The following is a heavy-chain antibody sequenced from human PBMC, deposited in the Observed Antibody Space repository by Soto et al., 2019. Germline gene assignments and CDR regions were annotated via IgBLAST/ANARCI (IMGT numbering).Heavy chain of an antibody. CDR3: ARAYYDSSGYSLDP. V-gene: IGHV4-39*01. D-gene: IGHD3-22*01. CDR1: GGSISNSRDY. Sequence: SETLSLTCSVSGGSISNSRDYWGWIRQPPGKGLEWIATIYYSGKTYYNPSLKSRVTISVDTSKNQFSLKLSSVTAADTAVYYCARAYYDSSGYSLDPWGQGTLVTVSS. J-gene: IGHJ5*02. CDR2: IYYSGKT.